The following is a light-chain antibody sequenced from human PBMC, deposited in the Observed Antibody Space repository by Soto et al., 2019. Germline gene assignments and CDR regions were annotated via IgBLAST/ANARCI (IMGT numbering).Light chain of an antibody. V-gene: IGLV2-14*01. CDR2: EVS. CDR1: SSDVGGYNY. J-gene: IGLJ1*01. Sequence: QSALTQPDSVSGSPGQSITISCTGTSSDVGGYNYVSWYQQHPGKAPKLMIYEVSNRPSGVSNRFSGSKSGNTASLTISGLQAEDEADYYCSSYTNSSTQVFGTGTKVTVL. CDR3: SSYTNSSTQV.